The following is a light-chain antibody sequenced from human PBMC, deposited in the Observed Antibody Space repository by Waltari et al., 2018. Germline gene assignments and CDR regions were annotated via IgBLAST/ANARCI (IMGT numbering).Light chain of an antibody. CDR1: QSVSRF. CDR3: QKYDRLPAT. CDR2: GAS. V-gene: IGKV3-20*01. J-gene: IGKJ1*01. Sequence: EIVLTQYPGTLYFSPGEHGNLSCRASQSVSRFLAWYQQKPGHAPRLLIYGASTRATCIPDRVSGSVSGTDFSLTISRLEPEDFAVYYCQKYDRLPATFGQGTKVEIK.